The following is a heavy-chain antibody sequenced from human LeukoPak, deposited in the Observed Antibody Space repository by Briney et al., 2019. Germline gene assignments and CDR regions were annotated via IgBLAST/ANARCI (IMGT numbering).Heavy chain of an antibody. CDR1: GYTFTSYG. CDR2: ISAYNGKT. V-gene: IGHV1-18*01. D-gene: IGHD2-2*01. J-gene: IGHJ6*03. Sequence: ASVKVSCKASGYTFTSYGISWVRQAPGQGLEWMGWISAYNGKTNYAQKLQGRVTMTTDTSTSTAYMELRSLRSDDTDVYYCARDGCSSRYCSSTSWSSYYYYMDVWGKGTTVTVSS. CDR3: ARDGCSSRYCSSTSWSSYYYYMDV.